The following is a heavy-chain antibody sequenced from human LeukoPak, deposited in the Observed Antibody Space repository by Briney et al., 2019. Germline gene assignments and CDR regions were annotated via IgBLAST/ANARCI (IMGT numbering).Heavy chain of an antibody. CDR3: ARDIISSGAVAVAGPLGD. D-gene: IGHD6-19*01. J-gene: IGHJ4*02. CDR2: ISAYNGNT. CDR1: GYTFTSYG. V-gene: IGHV1-18*01. Sequence: GAPVKVSCKASGYTFTSYGISWVRQAPGQGLEWMGWISAYNGNTNYAQKLQGRVTMTTDTSTSTAYMELRSLRSDDTAVYYCARDIISSGAVAVAGPLGDWGQGTLVTVSS.